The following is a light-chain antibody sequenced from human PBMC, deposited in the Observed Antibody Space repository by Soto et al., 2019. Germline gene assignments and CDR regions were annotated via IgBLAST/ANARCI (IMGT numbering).Light chain of an antibody. J-gene: IGKJ1*01. CDR2: GTF. CDR3: QQYNDWPLT. CDR1: QSVSSN. Sequence: EIFMTQSPVTLSVSPEERATLSCRASQSVSSNLAWYQQKPGQAPSLLIYGTFTRATGIPARFSGTGSGTEFTLTISSLQSEDFALYYCQQYNDWPLTFGQGTKVDIK. V-gene: IGKV3-15*01.